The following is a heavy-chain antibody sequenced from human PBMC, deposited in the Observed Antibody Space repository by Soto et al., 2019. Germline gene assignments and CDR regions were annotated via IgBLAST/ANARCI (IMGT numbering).Heavy chain of an antibody. J-gene: IGHJ3*01. D-gene: IGHD2-21*01. Sequence: GGSLRLSCAASGIIFSNYEVDWVRQAPGKGLEWDAYGSEDSGTMHYADSVKGRFTISRDNAKNSLYLQMKSLRSEDTAVYFCVREYCAGGACYDAFDLWGQGTLVTVSS. CDR1: GIIFSNYE. V-gene: IGHV3-48*03. CDR3: VREYCAGGACYDAFDL. CDR2: GSEDSGTM.